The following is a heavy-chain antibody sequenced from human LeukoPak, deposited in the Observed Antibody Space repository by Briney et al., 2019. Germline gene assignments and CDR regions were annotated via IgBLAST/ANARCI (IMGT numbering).Heavy chain of an antibody. Sequence: GGSLRLSCPISGYTHLDMNWVRQAPGEGLAWVATISPTGDMTYYADSVKGRFTISRDNAKNSLYLQMNSLRAEDTAVYYCARDMATVTEYVYWGQGTLVTVSS. CDR1: GYTHLD. D-gene: IGHD4-17*01. V-gene: IGHV3-21*01. CDR3: ARDMATVTEYVY. CDR2: ISPTGDMT. J-gene: IGHJ4*02.